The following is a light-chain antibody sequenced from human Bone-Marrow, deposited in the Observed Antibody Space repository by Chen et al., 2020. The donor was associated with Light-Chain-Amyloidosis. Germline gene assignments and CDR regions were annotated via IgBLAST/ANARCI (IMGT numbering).Light chain of an antibody. CDR3: QHRGGWPPLS. V-gene: IGKV3-11*01. CDR2: DAS. J-gene: IGKJ4*01. CDR1: QTISTH. Sequence: EVVLTQSPATLYLSPGERATLSCRASQTISTHLVWSQQKPGQVPRLLIYDASTRTTGIPARFSGSGSETDFTLSISSLEAEDFAVYYCQHRGGWPPLSFGGGTKIEIK.